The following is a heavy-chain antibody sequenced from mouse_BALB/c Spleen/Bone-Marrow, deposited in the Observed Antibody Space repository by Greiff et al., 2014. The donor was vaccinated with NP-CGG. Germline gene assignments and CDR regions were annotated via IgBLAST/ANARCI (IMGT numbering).Heavy chain of an antibody. Sequence: EVKLVESGGGLVQPGGSLRLSCATSGFTFTDYYMSWVRQPPGKALEWLGFIRNKANGYTTEYSASVKGRFTISRGNPQSILYLQMNTLRAEDSATYYCARDRAARATGYYFDYWGQGTTLTVSS. D-gene: IGHD3-1*01. CDR1: GFTFTDYY. CDR3: ARDRAARATGYYFDY. CDR2: IRNKANGYTT. J-gene: IGHJ2*01. V-gene: IGHV7-3*02.